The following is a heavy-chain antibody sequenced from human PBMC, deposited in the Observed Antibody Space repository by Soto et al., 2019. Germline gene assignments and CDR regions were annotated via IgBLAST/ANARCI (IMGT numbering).Heavy chain of an antibody. CDR2: INPSGGST. D-gene: IGHD2-21*01. V-gene: IGHV1-46*01. Sequence: ASVKVSCKASGYTFTSYYMHWVRQAPGQGLEWMGIINPSGGSTSYAQKLQGRVTMTTDTSTSTAYMELRSLRSDDTAVYYCARDQLLYGMDVWGQGTTVTVSS. CDR1: GYTFTSYY. CDR3: ARDQLLYGMDV. J-gene: IGHJ6*02.